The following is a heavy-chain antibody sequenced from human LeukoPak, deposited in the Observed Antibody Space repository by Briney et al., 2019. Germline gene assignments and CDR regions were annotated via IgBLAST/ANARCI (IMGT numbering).Heavy chain of an antibody. CDR1: GSTFSSYG. J-gene: IGHJ4*02. V-gene: IGHV3-30*03. Sequence: GGSLRLSCAAPGSTFSSYGMHWVRQAPGKGLEWVAVLSYDGNYKYYADSVKGRFAISRDNSANTLYLQMNSLRAEDTAVYYCARYAAYDVSTPYYWGQATLVTVSA. CDR3: ARYAAYDVSTPYY. D-gene: IGHD2-8*01. CDR2: LSYDGNYK.